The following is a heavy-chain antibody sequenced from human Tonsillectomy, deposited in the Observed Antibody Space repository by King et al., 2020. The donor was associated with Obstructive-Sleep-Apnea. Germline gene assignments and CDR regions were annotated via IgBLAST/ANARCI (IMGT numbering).Heavy chain of an antibody. V-gene: IGHV5-51*01. J-gene: IGHJ4*02. CDR2: IYPGDSDT. Sequence: QLVQSGAEVKKPGESLKISCKGSGYSFSSYWIGWVRQMSGKGLEWMGVIYPGDSDTRYSPSFQGQVTISADKSTSTAYLQWSSLMASDTAMYYCARAGIAVAGSWGIDSWGQGTLVIVSS. CDR1: GYSFSSYW. D-gene: IGHD6-19*01. CDR3: ARAGIAVAGSWGIDS.